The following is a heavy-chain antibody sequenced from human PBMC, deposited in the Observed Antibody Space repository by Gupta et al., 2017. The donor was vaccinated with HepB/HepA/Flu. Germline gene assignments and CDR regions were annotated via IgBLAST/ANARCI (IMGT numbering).Heavy chain of an antibody. CDR3: ARDLEWLSKGYYYGMDV. CDR1: GFTFSSYF. D-gene: IGHD6-19*01. J-gene: IGHJ6*02. Sequence: QVQLVESGGGVVQPGRSLRRSWSASGFTFSSYFMPWVRQAPGTGLEWVAIMSYDGSNKNYADSVKGRFTISRDNPKNTLYLQMTRLRTEDTGVYYCARDLEWLSKGYYYGMDVWGQGTTVTVSS. V-gene: IGHV3-30-3*01. CDR2: MSYDGSNK.